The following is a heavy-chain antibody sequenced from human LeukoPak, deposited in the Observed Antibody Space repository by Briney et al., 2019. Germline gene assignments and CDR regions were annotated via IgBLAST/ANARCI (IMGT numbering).Heavy chain of an antibody. CDR2: TYYRSKRSF. Sequence: QTLSLTCAIAGDSVSSKNPAWNWIRQSPSRGLEWLGRTYYRSKRSFDYAVSVEGRITIKPDTSKNQFSLQLNSVTPEDTAVYYCARSMSNGGFRLDYWGQGSLVTVSS. CDR3: ARSMSNGGFRLDY. D-gene: IGHD4-11*01. CDR1: GDSVSSKNPA. J-gene: IGHJ4*02. V-gene: IGHV6-1*01.